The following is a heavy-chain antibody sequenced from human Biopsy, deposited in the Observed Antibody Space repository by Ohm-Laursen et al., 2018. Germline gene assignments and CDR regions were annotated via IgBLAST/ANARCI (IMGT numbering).Heavy chain of an antibody. CDR3: ARGSNDFGGLYFPR. CDR1: GGSFTGHY. V-gene: IGHV4-59*11. CDR2: ISHTGHT. J-gene: IGHJ4*02. Sequence: SDTLSLTCTVSGGSFTGHYWTWIRQPPGKGLEWIGHISHTGHTSYKSSLKSRVTISLDTSRKHFSLRLSSLTAADTAVYYCARGSNDFGGLYFPRWGQGTLLTVSS. D-gene: IGHD4-23*01.